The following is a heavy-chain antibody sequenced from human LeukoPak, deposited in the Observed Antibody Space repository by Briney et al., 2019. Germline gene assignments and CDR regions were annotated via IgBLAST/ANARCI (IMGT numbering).Heavy chain of an antibody. J-gene: IGHJ4*02. V-gene: IGHV3-23*01. CDR1: GFTFSSYA. CDR2: ISGSGGST. D-gene: IGHD5-18*01. Sequence: GGSLRRSCAASGFTFSSYAMSWVRQAPGKGLEWVSAISGSGGSTYYADSVKGRFTISRDNSKNTLYLQMNSLRAEDTAVYYCAKDRRGYSYGPQGYWGQGTLVTVSS. CDR3: AKDRRGYSYGPQGY.